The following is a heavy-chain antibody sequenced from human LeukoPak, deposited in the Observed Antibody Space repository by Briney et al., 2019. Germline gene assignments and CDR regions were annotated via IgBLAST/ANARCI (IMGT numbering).Heavy chain of an antibody. Sequence: SETLSLTCAVSGGSINSYYWTRIRQPPGKALEWIGYIHYSGSTNYNPSLKSRVTISVDTSKNQFSLKLSSVTAADTAVYYCARDHSSGYNDYWGQGTLVTVSS. D-gene: IGHD3-22*01. CDR2: IHYSGST. J-gene: IGHJ4*02. CDR3: ARDHSSGYNDY. CDR1: GGSINSYY. V-gene: IGHV4-59*01.